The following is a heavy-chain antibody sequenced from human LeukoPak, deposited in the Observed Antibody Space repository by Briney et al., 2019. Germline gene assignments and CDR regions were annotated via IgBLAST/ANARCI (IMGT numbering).Heavy chain of an antibody. Sequence: PGGSLRLSCAGPGFSFSSFAMTWVRQAPGKGLEWVSTIYGGGTNTFYADSVKGRFTISRDDSKNMQFLEMDSLRPEDTAVYFCAKRITEAAGIYFDSWGQGTLVTVSS. J-gene: IGHJ4*02. D-gene: IGHD6-19*01. CDR1: GFSFSSFA. V-gene: IGHV3-23*01. CDR3: AKRITEAAGIYFDS. CDR2: IYGGGTNT.